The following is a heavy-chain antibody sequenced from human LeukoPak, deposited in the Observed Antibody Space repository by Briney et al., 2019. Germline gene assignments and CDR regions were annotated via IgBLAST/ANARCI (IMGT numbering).Heavy chain of an antibody. CDR1: GFTVSSNY. CDR2: INHSGST. V-gene: IGHV4-34*01. D-gene: IGHD6-13*01. Sequence: GSLRLSCAASGFTVSSNYMSWVRQPPGKGLEWIGEINHSGSTNYNPSLKSRVTISVDTSKNQFSLKLSSVTAADTAVYYCARHPPGIAAAYNWFDPWGQGTLVTVSS. CDR3: ARHPPGIAAAYNWFDP. J-gene: IGHJ5*02.